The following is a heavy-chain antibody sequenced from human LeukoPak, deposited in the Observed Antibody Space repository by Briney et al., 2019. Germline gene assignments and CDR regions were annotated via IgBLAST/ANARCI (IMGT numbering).Heavy chain of an antibody. Sequence: ASVKVSCKASGYTFTSYGISWVRQAPGQGLEWMGWISAYNGNTNYAQKLQGRVTMTTDTSTSTAYMELRSLRSDDTAVYYCARGGPFDHCSSTSRHDYWGQGTLVTVSS. J-gene: IGHJ4*02. V-gene: IGHV1-18*01. CDR3: ARGGPFDHCSSTSRHDY. CDR1: GYTFTSYG. CDR2: ISAYNGNT. D-gene: IGHD2-2*01.